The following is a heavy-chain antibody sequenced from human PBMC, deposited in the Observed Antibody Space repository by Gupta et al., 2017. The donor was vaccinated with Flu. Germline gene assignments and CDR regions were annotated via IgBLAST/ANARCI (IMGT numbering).Heavy chain of an antibody. V-gene: IGHV3-48*02. CDR1: GFTFNNHN. Sequence: EVQLVESGGGLVQPGGSLRLSCAASGFTFNNHNMNWVRQVPGKGLEWVSCISGSSREMYYADSVKGRFTISRDNAKNSLYLQMNSQRDEDTAVYYCARMSEMATIIDYWGQGTLVTVSS. CDR2: ISGSSREM. J-gene: IGHJ4*02. CDR3: ARMSEMATIIDY. D-gene: IGHD5-12*01.